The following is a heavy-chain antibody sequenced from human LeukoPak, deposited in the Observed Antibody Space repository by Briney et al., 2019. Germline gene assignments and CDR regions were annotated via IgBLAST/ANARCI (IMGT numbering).Heavy chain of an antibody. Sequence: GGSLRLSCTASGFTFSRYSMNWVRQAPGKGLEWVSSISDSSSYIYYVDSVKGRFTISRDNAKNSLYLQMNSLRADDAAVYYCAREPTPMGSDYWGQGTLVTVSS. V-gene: IGHV3-21*01. CDR3: AREPTPMGSDY. CDR1: GFTFSRYS. D-gene: IGHD5-18*01. CDR2: ISDSSSYI. J-gene: IGHJ4*02.